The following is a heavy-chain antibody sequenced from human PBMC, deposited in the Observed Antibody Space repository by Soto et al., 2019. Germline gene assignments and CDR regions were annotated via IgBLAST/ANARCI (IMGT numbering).Heavy chain of an antibody. J-gene: IGHJ4*02. Sequence: ASVKVSCKSSGYTFTVYYMHWVRQAPGQGLEWMGWINPKSGGTMYPQKFQGRVTMTWDTSISTAYMALTRLRSDDTAVYYCARDLAKGGGSAGFDYWGQGTLVTVSS. CDR3: ARDLAKGGGSAGFDY. V-gene: IGHV1-2*02. CDR1: GYTFTVYY. CDR2: INPKSGGT. D-gene: IGHD1-26*01.